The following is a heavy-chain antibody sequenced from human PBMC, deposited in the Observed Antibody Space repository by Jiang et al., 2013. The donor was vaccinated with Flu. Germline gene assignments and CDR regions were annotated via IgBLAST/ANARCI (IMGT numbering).Heavy chain of an antibody. V-gene: IGHV1-2*04. CDR2: INPNSGGT. CDR3: ARDLNPYSSGWYDYYGMDV. D-gene: IGHD6-19*01. Sequence: SGAEVKKPGASVKVSCKASGYTFTGYYMHWVRQAPGQGLEWMGWINPNSGGTNYAQKFQGWVTMTRDTSISTAYMELSRLRSDDTAVYYCARDLNPYSSGWYDYYGMDVWGQGTTVTVSS. CDR1: GYTFTGYY. J-gene: IGHJ6*02.